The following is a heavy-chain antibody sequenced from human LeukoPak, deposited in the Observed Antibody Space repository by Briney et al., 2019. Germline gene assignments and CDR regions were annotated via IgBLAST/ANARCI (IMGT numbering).Heavy chain of an antibody. CDR1: GYTFTSYD. V-gene: IGHV1-8*01. CDR3: TKASLAFGTKYFDP. J-gene: IGHJ5*02. D-gene: IGHD3-10*01. Sequence: ASVKVSCKASGYTFTSYDINWVRQAPGQGLEWMGWINPKSGNTGYGQKFQGRVTMTRVTSITTAYMELRSLRSDDTAVYYCTKASLAFGTKYFDPWGQGTLVTVSS. CDR2: INPKSGNT.